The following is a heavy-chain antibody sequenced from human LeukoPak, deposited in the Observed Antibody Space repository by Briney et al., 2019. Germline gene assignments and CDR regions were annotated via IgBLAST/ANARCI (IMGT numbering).Heavy chain of an antibody. CDR1: GYTFTSYY. CDR3: ARDLGSIAARPIPQRTHWFDP. J-gene: IGHJ5*02. CDR2: INPNSGGT. Sequence: ASVKVSCKASGYTFTSYYMHWVRQAPGQGLEWMGWINPNSGGTNYAQKFQGRVTMTRDTSISTAYMELSRLRSDDTAVYYCARDLGSIAARPIPQRTHWFDPWGQGTLVTVSS. V-gene: IGHV1-2*02. D-gene: IGHD6-6*01.